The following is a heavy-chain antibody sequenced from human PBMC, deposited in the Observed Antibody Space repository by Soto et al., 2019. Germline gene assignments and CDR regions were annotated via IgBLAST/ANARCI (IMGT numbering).Heavy chain of an antibody. CDR1: GGSISSYY. V-gene: IGHV4-59*08. D-gene: IGHD6-19*01. CDR3: ARRSLYSSGWTNYYYYYMDV. Sequence: PSETLSLTCTVSGGSISSYYWSWIRQPPGKGLEWIGYIYYSGSTNYNPSLKSRVTISVDTSKNQFSLKLSSVTAADTAVYYCARRSLYSSGWTNYYYYYMDVWGKGTTVTVSS. CDR2: IYYSGST. J-gene: IGHJ6*03.